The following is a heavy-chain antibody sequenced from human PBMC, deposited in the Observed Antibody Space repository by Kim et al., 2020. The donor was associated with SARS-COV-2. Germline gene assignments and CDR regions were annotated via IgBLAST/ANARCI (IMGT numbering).Heavy chain of an antibody. CDR2: I. J-gene: IGHJ4*02. Sequence: IYYADSVKGRFTISRDNAKNSLYLQMNSLRAEDTAVYYCARDLRYGERDYWGQGTLVTVSS. V-gene: IGHV3-48*03. CDR3: ARDLRYGERDY. D-gene: IGHD4-17*01.